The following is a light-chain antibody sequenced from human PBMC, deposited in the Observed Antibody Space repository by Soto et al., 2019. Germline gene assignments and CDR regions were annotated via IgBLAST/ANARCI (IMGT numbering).Light chain of an antibody. J-gene: IGLJ3*02. CDR2: SNN. V-gene: IGLV1-44*01. Sequence: QPVLTQPPSASGTPGQRVTISCSGSSSNIGSNTVNWYQQLPGTAPKLLIYSNNQRPSGVPDRFSGSKSGTSASLAISGLQSEDEADYYCAAWDGSLNGWVFGGGTKVTVL. CDR3: AAWDGSLNGWV. CDR1: SSNIGSNT.